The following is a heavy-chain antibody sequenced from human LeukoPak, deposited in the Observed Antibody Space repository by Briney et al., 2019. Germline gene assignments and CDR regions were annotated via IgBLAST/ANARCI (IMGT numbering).Heavy chain of an antibody. Sequence: GGSLRLSCAASGFTFSNYWMHWVRQAPGKGLEWVSAISGSGGSTYYADSVKGRFTISRDNSKNTLYLQMNSLRAEDTAVYYCANGDPAVAGTGHFDYWGQGTLVTVSS. V-gene: IGHV3-23*01. CDR2: ISGSGGST. CDR1: GFTFSNYW. J-gene: IGHJ4*02. D-gene: IGHD6-19*01. CDR3: ANGDPAVAGTGHFDY.